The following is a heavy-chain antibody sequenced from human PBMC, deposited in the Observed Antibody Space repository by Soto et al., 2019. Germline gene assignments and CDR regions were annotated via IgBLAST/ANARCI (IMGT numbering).Heavy chain of an antibody. J-gene: IGHJ3*02. Sequence: QVQLVQSGAEVKKPGASVKVSCKASGYSFNTFVMFWVRQAPGQRLEYMGWINAGTGNTVYAQKFQGRVTITRDTSASTAFMELSSLRSEDTAVYYCARKSGSGPSYKAFDIWGQGTMVTVSS. CDR3: ARKSGSGPSYKAFDI. CDR1: GYSFNTFV. D-gene: IGHD3-10*01. V-gene: IGHV1-3*01. CDR2: INAGTGNT.